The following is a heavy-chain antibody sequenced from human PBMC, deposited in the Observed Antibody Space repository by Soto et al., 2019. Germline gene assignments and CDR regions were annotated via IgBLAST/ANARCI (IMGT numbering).Heavy chain of an antibody. CDR1: GFVSNDYD. J-gene: IGHJ5*02. CDR2: ISEDGSKK. Sequence: QVQLAESGGGVVQPGRSLRLSCATSGFVSNDYDIHGGRQAPGKGLAWLASISEDGSKKYYADSVKGRFTIARDNSKNTLSLQINSLGAEDTAVYYCSRGIKGGLDAWGPGTLVTVSS. V-gene: IGHV3-30*03. CDR3: SRGIKGGLDA. D-gene: IGHD6-25*01.